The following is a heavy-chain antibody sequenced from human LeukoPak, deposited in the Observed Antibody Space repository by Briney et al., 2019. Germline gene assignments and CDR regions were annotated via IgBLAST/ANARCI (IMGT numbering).Heavy chain of an antibody. CDR3: ASLNPRNWFDP. J-gene: IGHJ5*02. CDR2: INPNSSGT. V-gene: IGHV1-2*02. CDR1: GYTFTGYY. Sequence: ASVKVSRKASGYTFTGYYMHWVRQAPGQGLEWMGWINPNSSGTNYAQKFQGRVTMTRDTSISTAYMELSRLRSDDTAVYYCASLNPRNWFDPWGQGTLVTVSS.